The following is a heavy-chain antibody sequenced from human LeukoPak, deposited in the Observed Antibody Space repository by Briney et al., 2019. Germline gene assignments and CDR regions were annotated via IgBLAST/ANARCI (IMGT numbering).Heavy chain of an antibody. Sequence: ASVKVSCTASGGTFSSYAISWVRQAPGQGLEWMGGITPIFGTANYAQKFQGRVTITADESTSTAYMELSSLRSEDTAVYYCASNRPPVGCSSISCYGLYYYGMDVWGQGTTVTVSS. J-gene: IGHJ6*02. CDR1: GGTFSSYA. V-gene: IGHV1-69*13. CDR2: ITPIFGTA. D-gene: IGHD2-2*01. CDR3: ASNRPPVGCSSISCYGLYYYGMDV.